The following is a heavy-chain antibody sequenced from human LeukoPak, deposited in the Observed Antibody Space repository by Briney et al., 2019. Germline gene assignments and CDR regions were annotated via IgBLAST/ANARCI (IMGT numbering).Heavy chain of an antibody. V-gene: IGHV1-2*02. CDR2: INPNSGGT. Sequence: ASVKVSCKASGYTFTGYYMHWVRQAPGQGLEWMGWINPNSGGTNYAQKFQGRVTMTRDTSISTAYMELSRLRSDDTAVYYCARAIAAAGNYYYYYMDVWGKGTTVTVSS. D-gene: IGHD6-13*01. CDR3: ARAIAAAGNYYYYYMDV. J-gene: IGHJ6*03. CDR1: GYTFTGYY.